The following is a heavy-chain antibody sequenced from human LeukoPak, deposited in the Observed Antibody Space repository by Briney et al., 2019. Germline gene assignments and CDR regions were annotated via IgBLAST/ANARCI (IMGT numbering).Heavy chain of an antibody. CDR1: GFTFSSYA. J-gene: IGHJ4*02. CDR3: ARANGYNLYIDY. Sequence: GGSLRLSCAASGFTFSSYAMHWVRQAPGKGLEYVPAISSNGGSTYYANSVKGRFTISRDNSKNTLYLQMGSLRAEDMAVYYCARANGYNLYIDYWGQGTLVTVSS. V-gene: IGHV3-64*01. CDR2: ISSNGGST. D-gene: IGHD5-24*01.